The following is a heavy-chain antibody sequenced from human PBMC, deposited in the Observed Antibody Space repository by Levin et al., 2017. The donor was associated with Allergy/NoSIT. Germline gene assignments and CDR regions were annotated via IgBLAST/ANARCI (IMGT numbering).Heavy chain of an antibody. CDR1: GFTFSNYA. D-gene: IGHD2-21*02. CDR3: AKRSCGGDCKDAFDM. J-gene: IGHJ3*02. CDR2: ISSSGSST. Sequence: GGSLRLSCAASGFTFSNYAITWVRQAPGKGLEWVSVISSSGSSTYYADSVRGRFTISRDNSKNTLYLQMNSLRAEDTALYYCAKRSCGGDCKDAFDMWGQGTMVTVSS. V-gene: IGHV3-23*01.